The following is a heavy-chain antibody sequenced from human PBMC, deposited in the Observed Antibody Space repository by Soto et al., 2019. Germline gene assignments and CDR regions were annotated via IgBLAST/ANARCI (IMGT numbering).Heavy chain of an antibody. D-gene: IGHD3-10*01. Sequence: EVQLVESGGGLVQPGGSLRLSCVASGFTFSSYDMHWVRQATGKGLEWVSAIGTAGDTYYPGSVKGRFTISRENAKNSLYLQMNSLRAGDTAVYYCARDRGGSGISAYMDVWGKGTTVTVSS. J-gene: IGHJ6*03. CDR2: IGTAGDT. CDR3: ARDRGGSGISAYMDV. V-gene: IGHV3-13*01. CDR1: GFTFSSYD.